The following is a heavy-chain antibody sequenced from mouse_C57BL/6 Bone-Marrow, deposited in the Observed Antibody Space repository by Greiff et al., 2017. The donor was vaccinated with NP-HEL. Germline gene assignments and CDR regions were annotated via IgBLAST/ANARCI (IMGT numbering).Heavy chain of an antibody. CDR3: ERHNYSNYFDY. CDR1: GFTFSSYG. V-gene: IGHV5-6*01. CDR2: ISSGGSYT. J-gene: IGHJ2*01. Sequence: EVQLVESGGDLVKPGGSLKLSCAASGFTFSSYGMSWVRQTPDKRLEWVATISSGGSYTYYPDSVKGRFTISRDNAKNTLYLQMSSLKSEDTAMYYCERHNYSNYFDYWGQGTTLTVSS. D-gene: IGHD2-5*01.